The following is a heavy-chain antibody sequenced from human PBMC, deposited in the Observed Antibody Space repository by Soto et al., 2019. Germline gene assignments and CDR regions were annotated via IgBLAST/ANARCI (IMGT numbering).Heavy chain of an antibody. Sequence: QVQLQESGPGLVKPSQTLSLTCTVSGGSITRGGSYWSWIRQHPEKGLEWIGYVAYSGGTYYNPSLKGRGTFLVDMSKNLLSLRLSSVTAADTAVYYCARAWLEYNWFDSWGQGTLVTVSS. CDR1: GGSITRGGSY. CDR2: VAYSGGT. J-gene: IGHJ5*01. D-gene: IGHD5-12*01. CDR3: ARAWLEYNWFDS. V-gene: IGHV4-31*03.